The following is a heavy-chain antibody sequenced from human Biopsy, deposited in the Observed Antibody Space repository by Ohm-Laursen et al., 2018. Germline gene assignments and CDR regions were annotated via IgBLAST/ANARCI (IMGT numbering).Heavy chain of an antibody. J-gene: IGHJ2*01. CDR2: FYYSGTT. CDR3: ARRPYGGTRYWYFDL. CDR1: GGSVSSGGFY. Sequence: PLSLTCTVSGGSVSSGGFYWSWIRQHPGKGLGWFGYFYYSGTTYYNPSLKSLVTISVDTSKNQFSLKLNSVTAADTAVYYCARRPYGGTRYWYFDLWGRGTLVTVSS. V-gene: IGHV4-31*01. D-gene: IGHD4-23*01.